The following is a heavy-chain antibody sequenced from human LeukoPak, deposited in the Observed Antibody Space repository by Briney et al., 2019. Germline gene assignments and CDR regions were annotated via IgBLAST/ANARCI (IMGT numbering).Heavy chain of an antibody. V-gene: IGHV4-38-2*01. D-gene: IGHD6-13*01. CDR3: ARLAAAGTFYFDY. CDR2: IYHSGST. Sequence: SETLSLTCAASGYSISSGYYWGWIRQPPGKGLEWIGSIYHSGSTYYNPSLKSRVTISVDTSKNQFSLKLSSVTAADTAVYYCARLAAAGTFYFDYWGQGTLVTVSS. J-gene: IGHJ4*02. CDR1: GYSISSGYY.